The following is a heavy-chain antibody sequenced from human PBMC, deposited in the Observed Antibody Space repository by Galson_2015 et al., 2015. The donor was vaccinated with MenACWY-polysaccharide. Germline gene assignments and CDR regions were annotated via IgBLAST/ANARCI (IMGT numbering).Heavy chain of an antibody. J-gene: IGHJ3*02. D-gene: IGHD6-19*01. CDR1: GFTFSSYW. Sequence: SLRLSCAASGFTFSSYWMSWVRQAPGKGLEWVANIKQDGSEKYYVDSVKGRFTISRDNAKNSLYLQMNSLRAEDTAVYYCARDPNYSSGWNDAFDIWGQGTMVTVSS. CDR2: IKQDGSEK. V-gene: IGHV3-7*01. CDR3: ARDPNYSSGWNDAFDI.